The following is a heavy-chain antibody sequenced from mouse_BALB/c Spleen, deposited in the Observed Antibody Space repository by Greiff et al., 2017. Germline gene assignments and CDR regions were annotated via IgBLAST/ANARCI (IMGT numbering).Heavy chain of an antibody. D-gene: IGHD1-2*01. J-gene: IGHJ4*01. CDR1: GYTFTSYW. V-gene: IGHV1-69*02. CDR3: ARALRLRRYYAMAY. Sequence: QVQLQQPGAELVKPGASVKLSCKASGYTFTSYWMHWVKQRPGQGLEWIGEIDPSDSYTNYNQKFKGKATLTVDKSSSTAYMQLSSLTSEDSAVYYCARALRLRRYYAMAYWGQGTSVTVSS. CDR2: IDPSDSYT.